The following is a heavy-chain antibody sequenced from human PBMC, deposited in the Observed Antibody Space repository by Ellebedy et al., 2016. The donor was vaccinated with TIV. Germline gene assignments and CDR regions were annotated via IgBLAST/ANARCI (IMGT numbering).Heavy chain of an antibody. J-gene: IGHJ6*02. CDR2: ISSSSGYR. CDR1: GFTFSSYS. V-gene: IGHV3-21*01. D-gene: IGHD4/OR15-4a*01. Sequence: GESLKISCAASGFTFSSYSMNWVRQAPGKGLEWVSSISSSSGYRYYADSVKGRFTISSDNAKNSLYLQMNSLRAEDTAVYYCARVYGDYRMDVWGQGTTVTVSS. CDR3: ARVYGDYRMDV.